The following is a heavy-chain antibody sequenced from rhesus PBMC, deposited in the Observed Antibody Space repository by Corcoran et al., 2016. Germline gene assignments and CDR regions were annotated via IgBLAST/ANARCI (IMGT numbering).Heavy chain of an antibody. CDR2: ISGSIGSN. D-gene: IGHD6-31*01. J-gene: IGHJ2*01. CDR3: ARVRYSSGWYWYFDI. Sequence: QVQLQESGPGLVKPSETLSLTCAVSGGSFSGYYWGWIRQPPGKGLEGVGDISGSIGSNDYTPSLKCRVTISPGTSKNQFSLKLSSVTAADTAVYYCARVRYSSGWYWYFDIWGPGTPITISS. V-gene: IGHV4-165*01. CDR1: GGSFSGYY.